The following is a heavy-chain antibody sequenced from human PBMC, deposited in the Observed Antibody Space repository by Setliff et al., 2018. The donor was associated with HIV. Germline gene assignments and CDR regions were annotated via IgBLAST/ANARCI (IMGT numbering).Heavy chain of an antibody. D-gene: IGHD1-26*01. J-gene: IGHJ2*01. V-gene: IGHV1-18*01. CDR3: ARDHHSGRGSNFPWYSDL. CDR2: ITSYNGNT. Sequence: ASVKVSCKAPGYTFSNYGITWVRQAPGQGLEWMGWITSYNGNTNYAKKFKGRVTMTTDTSTSIAYMELKSLRSEDTAVYYCARDHHSGRGSNFPWYSDLWGRGTLVTVS. CDR1: GYTFSNYG.